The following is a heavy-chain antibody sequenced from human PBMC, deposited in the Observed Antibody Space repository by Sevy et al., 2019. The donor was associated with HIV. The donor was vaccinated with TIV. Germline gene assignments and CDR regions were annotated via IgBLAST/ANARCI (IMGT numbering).Heavy chain of an antibody. CDR1: GFTFSSYE. J-gene: IGHJ3*02. Sequence: GGSLRLSCTASGFTFSSYEMNWVRQAPGKGLEWVSSISSSSSYIYYADSVKGRFTISRDNAKNSLYLQMNSLRAEDTAVYYCARALVPTLAFDIWGQGTMVTVSS. V-gene: IGHV3-21*01. CDR2: ISSSSSYI. CDR3: ARALVPTLAFDI. D-gene: IGHD1-1*01.